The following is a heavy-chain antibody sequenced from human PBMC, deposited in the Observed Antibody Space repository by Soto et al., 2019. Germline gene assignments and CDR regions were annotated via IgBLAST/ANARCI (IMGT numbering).Heavy chain of an antibody. CDR2: IYWDDDK. J-gene: IGHJ4*02. Sequence: QITLKESGPTLVKPTQTLTLTCTFSGFSLSTSGVGVGWIRQPPGKALEWLALIYWDDDKRYSPSLKSRLTITTDTSNNQVVLTMTNMDPVDTATYYCAHVYGGYDNFDYWGQGTLVTVSS. D-gene: IGHD5-12*01. V-gene: IGHV2-5*02. CDR3: AHVYGGYDNFDY. CDR1: GFSLSTSGVG.